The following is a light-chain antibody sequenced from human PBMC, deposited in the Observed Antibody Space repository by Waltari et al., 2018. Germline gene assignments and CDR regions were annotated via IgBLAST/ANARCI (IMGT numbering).Light chain of an antibody. CDR2: DVT. J-gene: IGLJ3*02. CDR3: ASYTSSKTWV. Sequence: QSALTQPASVSASPGQSITISCPGTSSDVWGYAHVSWYQQHPGKAPKLMIFDVTKRPSGVSDRFSGSKSGNTASLTMSGLHTEDEADYYCASYTSSKTWVFGGGTKLTVL. CDR1: SSDVWGYAH. V-gene: IGLV2-14*01.